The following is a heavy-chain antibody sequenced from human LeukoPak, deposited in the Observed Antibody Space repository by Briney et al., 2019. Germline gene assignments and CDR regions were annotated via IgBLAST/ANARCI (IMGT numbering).Heavy chain of an antibody. CDR2: IYYSGST. J-gene: IGHJ4*02. CDR1: GGSISSSSYY. D-gene: IGHD6-19*01. V-gene: IGHV4-39*01. Sequence: SETLSLTCTVSGGSISSSSYYWGWIRQPPGKGLEWIGSIYYSGSTYYNPSLKSRVTISVDTSKNQFSLKLSSVTAADTAMYYCARQRTRRAVAAGEDYWGQGTLVTVSS. CDR3: ARQRTRRAVAAGEDY.